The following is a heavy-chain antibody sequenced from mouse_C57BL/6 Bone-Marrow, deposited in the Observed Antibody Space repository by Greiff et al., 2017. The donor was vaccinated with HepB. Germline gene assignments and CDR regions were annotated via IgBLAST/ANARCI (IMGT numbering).Heavy chain of an antibody. CDR1: GYTFTSYW. D-gene: IGHD2-4*01. V-gene: IGHV1-5*01. CDR3: TRGGDYDYGYAMDY. J-gene: IGHJ4*01. CDR2: IYPGNSDT. Sequence: VHVKQSGTVLARPGASVKMSCKTSGYTFTSYWMHRVKQRPGQGLEWIGAIYPGNSDTSYNQKFKGKAKLTAVTSASTAYMELSSLTNEDSAVYYCTRGGDYDYGYAMDYWGQGTSVTVSS.